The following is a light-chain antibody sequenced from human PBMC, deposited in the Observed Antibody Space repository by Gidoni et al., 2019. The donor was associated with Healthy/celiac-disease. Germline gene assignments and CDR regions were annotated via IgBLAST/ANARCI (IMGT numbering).Light chain of an antibody. CDR3: VLYMGSGLWV. J-gene: IGLJ3*02. V-gene: IGLV8-61*01. CDR2: STI. CDR1: SGSVSTSYY. Sequence: QTVVTQEPSFSVSPGGTVTLTCGLSSGSVSTSYYPTWYQQTPGQAPRTLIYSTITRSSGVPDRFSGSILGNKAALTITGAQADDESDYYCVLYMGSGLWVFGGGTKLTVL.